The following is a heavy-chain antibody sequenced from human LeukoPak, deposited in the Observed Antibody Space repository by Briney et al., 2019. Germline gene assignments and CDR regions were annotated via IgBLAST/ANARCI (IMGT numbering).Heavy chain of an antibody. D-gene: IGHD3-22*01. CDR3: TIAQDYHDSSGYYLEYYIDF. J-gene: IGHJ4*02. V-gene: IGHV1-24*01. CDR1: GYTLTKLS. CDR2: FDPEDGET. Sequence: ASVKVSCKVSGYTLTKLSMHWVRQAPGKGLEWMGGFDPEDGETIYAQKFQGRVTMTKDTSTDTAHMDLSSLRSEDTAVYYCTIAQDYHDSSGYYLEYYIDFWGQGTLVTVSS.